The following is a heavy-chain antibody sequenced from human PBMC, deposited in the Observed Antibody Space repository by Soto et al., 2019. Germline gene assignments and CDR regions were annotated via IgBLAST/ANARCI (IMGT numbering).Heavy chain of an antibody. CDR1: VFTFSSYA. Sequence: PGGSLRLSCAASVFTFSSYAMSWVRQAPGEGLEWVSRINGDGSTTSYADTVKGRFTISRDNAKNMLYLQVNSLRADDTAVYYCAGSPGLSRISGTTLGAWGQGTLVTVSS. J-gene: IGHJ5*01. CDR3: AGSPGLSRISGTTLGA. V-gene: IGHV3-74*01. CDR2: INGDGSTT. D-gene: IGHD1-7*01.